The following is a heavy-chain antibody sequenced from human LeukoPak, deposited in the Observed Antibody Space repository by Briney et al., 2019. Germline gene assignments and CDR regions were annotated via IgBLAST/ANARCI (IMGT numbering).Heavy chain of an antibody. V-gene: IGHV4-59*12. D-gene: IGHD4-17*01. CDR1: GGSISSYY. CDR3: ARGQGTVTTH. Sequence: SETLSPTCTVSGGSISSYYWSWIRQPPGKGLEWIGYIYYSGSTNYNPSLKSRVTISVDTSKNQFSLKLSSVTAADTAVYYCARGQGTVTTHWGQGTLVTVSS. CDR2: IYYSGST. J-gene: IGHJ4*02.